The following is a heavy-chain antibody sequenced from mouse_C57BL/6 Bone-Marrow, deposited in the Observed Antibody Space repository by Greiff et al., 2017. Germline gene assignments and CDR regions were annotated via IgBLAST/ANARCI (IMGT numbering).Heavy chain of an antibody. Sequence: QVQLQQSGAELVKPGSSVKLSCKASGYTFTSYWMDWVKQRPGQGLEWIGNIYPSDSETHYNQKFKDKATLTVDKSSSTAYMQLSSLTSEDSAVYYCAREFRAMDYWGQGTSVTVSS. V-gene: IGHV1-61*01. J-gene: IGHJ4*01. CDR2: IYPSDSET. CDR3: AREFRAMDY. CDR1: GYTFTSYW.